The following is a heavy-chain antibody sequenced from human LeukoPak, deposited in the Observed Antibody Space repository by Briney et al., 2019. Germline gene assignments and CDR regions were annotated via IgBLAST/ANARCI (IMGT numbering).Heavy chain of an antibody. CDR2: INTNTGNP. Sequence: ASVKVSCKASGYTFTSYAMNWVRQAPGQGLEWMGWINTNTGNPTYAQGFTGRFVFSLDTSVSTAYLQISSLKAEDTAVYYCARDATGTTKYYYYMDVWGKGTTVTVS. J-gene: IGHJ6*03. D-gene: IGHD1-7*01. CDR1: GYTFTSYA. CDR3: ARDATGTTKYYYYMDV. V-gene: IGHV7-4-1*02.